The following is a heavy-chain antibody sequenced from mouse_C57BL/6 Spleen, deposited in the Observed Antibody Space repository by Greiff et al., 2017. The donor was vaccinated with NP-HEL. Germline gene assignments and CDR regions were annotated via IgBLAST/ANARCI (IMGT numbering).Heavy chain of an antibody. Sequence: VQLQQPGAELVKPGASVKVSCKASGYTFTSYWMHWVKQRPGQGLEWIGRIHPSDSDTNYNQKFKGKATVTVDTSSSTAYMQLSSLTSEDSAVYYCARSGYYDAMDDWGQGTSVTVSS. J-gene: IGHJ4*01. CDR3: ARSGYYDAMDD. CDR2: IHPSDSDT. D-gene: IGHD3-1*01. CDR1: GYTFTSYW. V-gene: IGHV1-74*01.